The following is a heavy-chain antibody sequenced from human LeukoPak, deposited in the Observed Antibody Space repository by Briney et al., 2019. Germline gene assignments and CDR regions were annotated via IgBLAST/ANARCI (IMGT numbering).Heavy chain of an antibody. CDR1: GFTFSSSA. CDR2: ISNNGGYT. D-gene: IGHD4-17*01. J-gene: IGHJ6*02. CDR3: AKDLFDYGDYVRSNHYYYGMDV. V-gene: IGHV3-23*01. Sequence: GGSLRLSCAASGFTFSSSAMSWVRQAPGKGLEWVSAISNNGGYTYYADSVQGRFTISRDNSKNTLYLQMNSLRAEDTAVYYCAKDLFDYGDYVRSNHYYYGMDVWGQGTTVTVSS.